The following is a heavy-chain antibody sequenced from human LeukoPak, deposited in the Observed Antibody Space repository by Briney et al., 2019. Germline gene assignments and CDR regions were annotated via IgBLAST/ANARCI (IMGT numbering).Heavy chain of an antibody. V-gene: IGHV3-30*18. CDR3: AKDLSSGWTNWFDP. D-gene: IGHD6-19*01. J-gene: IGHJ5*02. Sequence: PGRSLRLSCAASGFTFSSYGMHWVRQAPGKGLEWVAVISYDGSNKYYADSVKGRFTISRDNSKNTLYLQMSSLRAEDTAVYYCAKDLSSGWTNWFDPGGQGTLVTVS. CDR1: GFTFSSYG. CDR2: ISYDGSNK.